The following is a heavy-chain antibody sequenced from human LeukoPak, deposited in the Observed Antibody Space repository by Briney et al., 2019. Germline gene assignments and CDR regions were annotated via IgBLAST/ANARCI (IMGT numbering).Heavy chain of an antibody. V-gene: IGHV4-38-2*01. CDR2: IFHSGST. CDR3: ARASGSYGSGSYYYYGMDV. D-gene: IGHD3-10*01. J-gene: IGHJ6*04. Sequence: SETLSVTCAVSGYSISSGYYWGWIRQPPGKGLEWIRSIFHSGSTYYNPSLKSRVNMSVDTSKNQISLTLSSVTAADTAVYYCARASGSYGSGSYYYYGMDVWGKGTTVTVTS. CDR1: GYSISSGYY.